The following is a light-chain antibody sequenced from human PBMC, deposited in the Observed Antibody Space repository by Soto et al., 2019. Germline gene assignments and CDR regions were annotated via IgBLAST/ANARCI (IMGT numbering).Light chain of an antibody. CDR1: QSSSSY. CDR2: AAS. J-gene: IGKJ1*01. V-gene: IGKV1-39*01. CDR3: QQSYSTPPT. Sequence: DIQMTQSPSSLSASLGDRVTITCRASQSSSSYLNWYQPKPGKAPKLLIYAASSLQSGVPSRFSGSGSGTDFTLTISSLQPEDFATYYCQQSYSTPPTFGQGTKVDIK.